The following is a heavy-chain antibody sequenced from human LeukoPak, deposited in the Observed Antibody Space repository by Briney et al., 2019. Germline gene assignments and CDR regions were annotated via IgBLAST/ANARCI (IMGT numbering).Heavy chain of an antibody. CDR3: ARYENDPVDAFDI. CDR2: IYYSGST. D-gene: IGHD3-16*01. J-gene: IGHJ3*02. V-gene: IGHV4-39*07. Sequence: KASETLSLTCTVSGGSISSSSYYWGWIRQPPGKGLEWIGSIYYSGSTYYNPSLKSRVTISVDTSKNQFSLKLSSVTAADTAVYYCARYENDPVDAFDIWGQGTMVTVSS. CDR1: GGSISSSSYY.